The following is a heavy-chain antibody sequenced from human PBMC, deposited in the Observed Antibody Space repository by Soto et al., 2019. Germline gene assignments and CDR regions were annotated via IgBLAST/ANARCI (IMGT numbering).Heavy chain of an antibody. CDR3: ARDRSTYGGGGTGEVKENWFDP. CDR1: DGSISHYY. V-gene: IGHV4-59*01. J-gene: IGHJ5*02. D-gene: IGHD2-8*01. Sequence: PSETLSLTCTVSDGSISHYYWSWIRQSPGRGLEWIGYAYYSGSTDYNPSLKSRVTMSVDTSKNQVSLKLNSVTTADTAVYYCARDRSTYGGGGTGEVKENWFDPWGPGTLVTVSS. CDR2: AYYSGST.